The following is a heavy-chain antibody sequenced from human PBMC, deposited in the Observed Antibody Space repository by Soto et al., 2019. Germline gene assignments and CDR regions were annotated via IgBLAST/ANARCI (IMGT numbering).Heavy chain of an antibody. Sequence: PSETLSLTCAVSGGSISSGGYSWSWIRQPPGKGLEWIGYIYHSGSTYYNPSLKSRVTISVDRSKNQFSLKLSSVTAADTAVYYCARSAFGVGPDYWGQGTLVTVSS. CDR3: ARSAFGVGPDY. J-gene: IGHJ4*02. V-gene: IGHV4-30-2*01. CDR1: GGSISSGGYS. D-gene: IGHD3-3*01. CDR2: IYHSGST.